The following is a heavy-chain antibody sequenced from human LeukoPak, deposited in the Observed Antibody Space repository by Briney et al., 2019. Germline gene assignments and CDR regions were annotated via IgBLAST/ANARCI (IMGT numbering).Heavy chain of an antibody. V-gene: IGHV3-48*04. D-gene: IGHD2-15*01. CDR3: ARDSGGSYVDDFDY. Sequence: TGGSLRLSCAASGFTFSSYSMNWVRQAPGKGLEWVSYISSSSSTIYYADSVKGRFTISRDNAKNSLYLQMNSLRAEDTAVYYCARDSGGSYVDDFDYWGQGTLVTVSS. CDR2: ISSSSSTI. J-gene: IGHJ4*02. CDR1: GFTFSSYS.